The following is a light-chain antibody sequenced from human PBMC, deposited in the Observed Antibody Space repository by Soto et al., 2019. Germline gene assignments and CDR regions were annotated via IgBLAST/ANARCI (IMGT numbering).Light chain of an antibody. CDR3: QHYDSYPWT. Sequence: DIQMAQSPSTLSASVGDRVTITCRASQSISSWLAWYRQKPGKAPKLLIYDASSLESGVPSRFRGSGSGTEFTLTISSLQPDDFATYYCQHYDSYPWTFGQGTKVDIK. CDR1: QSISSW. V-gene: IGKV1-5*01. J-gene: IGKJ1*01. CDR2: DAS.